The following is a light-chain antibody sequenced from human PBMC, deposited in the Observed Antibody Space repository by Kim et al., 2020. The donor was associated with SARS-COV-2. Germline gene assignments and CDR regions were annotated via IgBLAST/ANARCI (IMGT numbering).Light chain of an antibody. CDR1: QSVLYSSNNRNY. CDR2: WAS. J-gene: IGKJ2*01. V-gene: IGKV4-1*01. Sequence: ATINCKSSQSVLYSSNNRNYLAWFQQKPGQPPKLLFYWASNRKSGVPDRFSSSGSGTDFTLTISSLQAEDVAVYYCQQYFSSPYTFGQGTKVDIK. CDR3: QQYFSSPYT.